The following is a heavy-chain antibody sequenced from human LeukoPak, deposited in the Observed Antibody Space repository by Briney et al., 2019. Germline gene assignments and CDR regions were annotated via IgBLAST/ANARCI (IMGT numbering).Heavy chain of an antibody. Sequence: GGSLRLSCAASGFSFSNHGMHWVRQAPGKRLEWVAVIWDDGNNKRYASSVNGRFTISRDNSENTLYLQMNGLTAEDTAMYYCARDSYQDYYGRFDPWGQGTLVTASS. D-gene: IGHD3-10*01. V-gene: IGHV3-33*01. CDR1: GFSFSNHG. CDR2: IWDDGNNK. CDR3: ARDSYQDYYGRFDP. J-gene: IGHJ5*02.